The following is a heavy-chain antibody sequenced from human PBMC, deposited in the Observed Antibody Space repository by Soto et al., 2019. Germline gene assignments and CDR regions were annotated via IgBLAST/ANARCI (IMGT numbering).Heavy chain of an antibody. CDR2: INSDGSST. Sequence: GGSLRLSCAASGFTFSSYWMHWVRQAPGKGLVWVSRINSDGSSTSYADSVKGRFTISRDNAKNTLYLQMNSLRAEDTAVYYCASRDTGYSSSWYPGDAFDIWGQGTMVTVSS. J-gene: IGHJ3*02. CDR3: ASRDTGYSSSWYPGDAFDI. D-gene: IGHD6-13*01. V-gene: IGHV3-74*01. CDR1: GFTFSSYW.